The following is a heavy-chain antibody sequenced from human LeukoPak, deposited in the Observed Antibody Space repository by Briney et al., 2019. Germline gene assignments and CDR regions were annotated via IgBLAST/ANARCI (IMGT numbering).Heavy chain of an antibody. Sequence: SETLSLTCTVSGGSISSYYWSWIRQPPGKRLEWIGYIYYSGSTSYNPSLKSRVTISVDTSKNQISLKLSSVTATDTAVYYCARDLGVMVRAFDIWGQGTMVTVSS. J-gene: IGHJ3*02. CDR2: IYYSGST. CDR1: GGSISSYY. V-gene: IGHV4-59*01. CDR3: ARDLGVMVRAFDI. D-gene: IGHD5-18*01.